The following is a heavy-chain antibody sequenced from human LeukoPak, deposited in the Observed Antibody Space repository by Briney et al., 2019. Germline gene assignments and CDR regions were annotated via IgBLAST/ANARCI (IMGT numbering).Heavy chain of an antibody. CDR1: GFTFRNYV. J-gene: IGHJ4*02. D-gene: IGHD2-21*02. CDR2: ISGSGVTA. CDR3: AKEAPYCGGDCYGVFDY. Sequence: GSLRLSCAASGFTFRNYVISWVRQAPGKGLEWVSGISGSGVTAYYADSVKGRFTISRDSSKNTLYLQMNSLRADDTAVYYCAKEAPYCGGDCYGVFDYWGQGNLVTVSS. V-gene: IGHV3-23*01.